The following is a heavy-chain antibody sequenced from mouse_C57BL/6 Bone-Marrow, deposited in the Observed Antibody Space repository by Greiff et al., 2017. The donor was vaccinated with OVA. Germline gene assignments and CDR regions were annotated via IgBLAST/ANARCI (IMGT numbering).Heavy chain of an antibody. CDR1: GYTFTSYW. D-gene: IGHD2-2*01. CDR2: IDPSASYT. CDR3: ARWGLRRGPFAY. Sequence: QVQLQQPGAELVMPGASVKLSCKASGYTFTSYWMHWVKQRPGHGLEWIGEIDPSASYTNYNQKFTGKSTLTVDKSSSTAYMHLSSLPSEDSAVYNCARWGLRRGPFAYRGEGTLGTVSA. J-gene: IGHJ3*01. V-gene: IGHV1-69*01.